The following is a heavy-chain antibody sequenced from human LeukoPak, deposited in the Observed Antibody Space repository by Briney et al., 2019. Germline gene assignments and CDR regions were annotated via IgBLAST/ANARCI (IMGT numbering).Heavy chain of an antibody. CDR2: IYQNGGT. V-gene: IGHV4-34*01. CDR1: GESFSGYY. J-gene: IGHJ4*02. CDR3: ARRIAAAGVDYFDY. D-gene: IGHD6-13*01. Sequence: PSETLSLTCAVYGESFSGYYWSWIRQPPGKGLEWIGSIYQNGGTYYNPSLQSRVTLSVDTSKNQFSLKLSSVTAADTAVYYCARRIAAAGVDYFDYWGQGTLVTVSS.